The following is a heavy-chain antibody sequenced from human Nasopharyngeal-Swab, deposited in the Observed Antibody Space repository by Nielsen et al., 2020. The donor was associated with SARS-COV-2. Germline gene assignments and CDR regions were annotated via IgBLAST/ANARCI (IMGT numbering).Heavy chain of an antibody. CDR2: IYYSGST. D-gene: IGHD3-10*01. CDR3: AAFISGRRFLNDY. CDR1: GGSISSGGYY. J-gene: IGHJ4*02. Sequence: SETLSLTCTVSGGSISSGGYYWSWIRQHPGKGLEWIGYIYYSGSTYYNPSLKSRVTISVDTSKNQFSLKLSSVTAADTAVYYCAAFISGRRFLNDYWGQGTLVTVSS. V-gene: IGHV4-31*03.